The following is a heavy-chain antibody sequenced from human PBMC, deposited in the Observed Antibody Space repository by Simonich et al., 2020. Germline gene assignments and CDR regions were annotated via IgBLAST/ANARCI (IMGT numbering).Heavy chain of an antibody. CDR3: ARDPVVPAAIRNAFDI. J-gene: IGHJ3*02. CDR1: GYTFTGYY. CDR2: INPNSGCT. Sequence: QVQLVQSGAEVKKPGASVKVSCKASGYTFTGYYLHWVRQAPGQGLEWRGGINPNSGCTNYDQKFQGGVTMTRDTSISTAYMELSRLRSDDTAVYYCARDPVVPAAIRNAFDIWGQGTMVTVSS. D-gene: IGHD2-2*01. V-gene: IGHV1-2*02.